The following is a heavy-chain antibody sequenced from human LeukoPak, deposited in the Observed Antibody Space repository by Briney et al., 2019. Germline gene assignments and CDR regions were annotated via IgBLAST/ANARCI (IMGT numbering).Heavy chain of an antibody. V-gene: IGHV3-23*01. CDR1: GFXFSSYA. CDR2: ISGSGGST. CDR3: ATGIAYY. D-gene: IGHD6-13*01. J-gene: IGHJ4*02. Sequence: GGSLRLSCGASGFXFSSYAMCWVRQGPGKGLEWVSAISGSGGSTYYADSVKGRFTNSRDNSKNTLYLQMNSLRAEDTAVYNCATGIAYYWRQATLVTDSS.